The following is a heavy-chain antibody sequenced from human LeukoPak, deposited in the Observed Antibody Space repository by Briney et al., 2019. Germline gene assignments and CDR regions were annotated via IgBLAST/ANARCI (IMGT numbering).Heavy chain of an antibody. V-gene: IGHV4-30-4*08. CDR2: IYYSGST. CDR3: ARVGLDLRSSSVFDH. J-gene: IGHJ4*02. Sequence: SQTLSLTCTVSGASISSGDYFWSWIRQAPGQGLEWIGNIYYSGSTSSNPSLRSRTTLSVDTSKNEFSLRLRSVTAAATAVYYCARVGLDLRSSSVFDHWGQGTLVTVSS. CDR1: GASISSGDYF. D-gene: IGHD3-3*01.